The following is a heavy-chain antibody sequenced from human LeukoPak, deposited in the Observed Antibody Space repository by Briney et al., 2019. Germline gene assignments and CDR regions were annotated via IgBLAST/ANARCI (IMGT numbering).Heavy chain of an antibody. J-gene: IGHJ4*02. CDR1: GGSFSGYY. Sequence: SETLSLSCAVYGGSFSGYYWSWIRQPPGKGLEWIGEINHSGSANYNPSLKSRVTISVDTSKNQFSLKVTSVTAADTALYYCARERIERYTYASSDFDYWGRGTLVTVSS. CDR3: ARERIERYTYASSDFDY. CDR2: INHSGSA. V-gene: IGHV4-34*01. D-gene: IGHD5-18*01.